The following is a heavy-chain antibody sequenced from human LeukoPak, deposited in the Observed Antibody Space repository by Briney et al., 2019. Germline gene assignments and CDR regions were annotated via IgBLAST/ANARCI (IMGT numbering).Heavy chain of an antibody. J-gene: IGHJ6*03. CDR1: GFTVSSNS. V-gene: IGHV3-53*01. Sequence: PGGSLRLSCTVSGFTVSSNSMSWVRQAPGKGLEWVSFIYSGGNTHYSDSVKGRFTISRDNSKNTLYLQMNSLRAEDTAVYYCSTFGSGSYYYYYMDVWGKGTTVTVSS. D-gene: IGHD3-10*01. CDR2: IYSGGNT. CDR3: STFGSGSYYYYYMDV.